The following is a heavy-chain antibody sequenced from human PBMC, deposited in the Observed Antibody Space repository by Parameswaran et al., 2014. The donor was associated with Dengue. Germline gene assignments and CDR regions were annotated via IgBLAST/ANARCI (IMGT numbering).Heavy chain of an antibody. J-gene: IGHJ4*02. Sequence: WVRQAPGQGFEWMGWINTNTGNPTYAQGFTGRFVFSLDTSVSTAYLQISSLKAEDTAVYYRARDLASSLDYWGQGTLVTVSS. V-gene: IGHV7-4-1*02. CDR3: ARDLASSLDY. CDR2: INTNTGNP.